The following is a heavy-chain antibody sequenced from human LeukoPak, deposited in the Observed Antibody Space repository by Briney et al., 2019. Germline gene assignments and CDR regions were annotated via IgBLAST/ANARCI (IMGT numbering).Heavy chain of an antibody. CDR1: GGSIGTYY. Sequence: SETLSLTCTVSGGSIGTYYRSWIRQPAGKGLEWIGRIHITGSTNYNPSLKSRVAMSLDTSKNPFFLKLNSLTAADTASYYCARVGLLAFDIWGQGTMVTVSS. V-gene: IGHV4-4*07. CDR3: ARVGLLAFDI. J-gene: IGHJ3*02. CDR2: IHITGST. D-gene: IGHD2-21*02.